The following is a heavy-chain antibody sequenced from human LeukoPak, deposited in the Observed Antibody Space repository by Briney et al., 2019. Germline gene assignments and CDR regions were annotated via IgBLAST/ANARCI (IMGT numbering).Heavy chain of an antibody. CDR2: IYYSGST. V-gene: IGHV4-59*01. D-gene: IGHD3-10*01. Sequence: SETLSLTCAVSGGSINSYYWTWIRQPPGKGLEWIGYIYYSGSTHYNPSLNSRVTISMDTSKNHFSLKLSSVTAADTAIYHCASTSRHFYGSASNLTPWPADMDVWGQGTKVTVSS. J-gene: IGHJ6*02. CDR3: ASTSRHFYGSASNLTPWPADMDV. CDR1: GGSINSYY.